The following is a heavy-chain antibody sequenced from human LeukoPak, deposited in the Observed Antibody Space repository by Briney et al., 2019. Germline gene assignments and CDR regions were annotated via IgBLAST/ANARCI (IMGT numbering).Heavy chain of an antibody. V-gene: IGHV1-8*01. J-gene: IGHJ6*02. Sequence: ASVTVSCKASGYTFTSYDINWVRPATGQGLEWMGWMNPNSGNTGYTQKFQGRVTMTRNTSISTAYMELSSLRSEDTAVYYCARAPTRWTIFGVVHHNYYGMDVWGQGTTVTVSS. D-gene: IGHD3-3*01. CDR2: MNPNSGNT. CDR1: GYTFTSYD. CDR3: ARAPTRWTIFGVVHHNYYGMDV.